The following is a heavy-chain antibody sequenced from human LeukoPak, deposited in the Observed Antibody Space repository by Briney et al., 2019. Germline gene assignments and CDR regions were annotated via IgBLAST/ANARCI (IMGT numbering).Heavy chain of an antibody. CDR1: GYTFTSYD. J-gene: IGHJ4*02. CDR2: MNPNSGNT. V-gene: IGHV1-8*01. D-gene: IGHD3-22*01. Sequence: ASVKVSCKASGYTFTSYDINWVRQATGQGLEWMGWMNPNSGNTGYAQKFQGRVTMTRNTSISTAYMELSSLRSEDTAVYYCARSYMIVRDVSVGYWGQGTLVTVSS. CDR3: ARSYMIVRDVSVGY.